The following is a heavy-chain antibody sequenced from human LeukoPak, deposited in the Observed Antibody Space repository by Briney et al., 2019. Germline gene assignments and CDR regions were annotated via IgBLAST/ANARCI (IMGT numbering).Heavy chain of an antibody. D-gene: IGHD4-17*01. CDR2: ISYIGST. CDR1: GGSFRSHY. CDR3: ARDPTTVTKGLDI. J-gene: IGHJ3*02. Sequence: SETLSLTCTVSGGSFRSHYWSWVRQPPGKGLEWIGYISYIGSTNYNPSLKSRVTISVDTSKNQFSLKLSSVTAADTAVYYCARDPTTVTKGLDIWGQGTMVTVSS. V-gene: IGHV4-59*11.